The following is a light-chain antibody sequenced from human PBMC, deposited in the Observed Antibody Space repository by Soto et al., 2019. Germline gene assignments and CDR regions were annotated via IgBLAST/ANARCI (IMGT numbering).Light chain of an antibody. J-gene: IGLJ1*01. V-gene: IGLV2-14*03. CDR2: GVS. CDR3: SSFTGTITLDV. CDR1: SSDVGAYKY. Sequence: QSVLTQPASVSGSPGQSITISCTGTSSDVGAYKYVSWYQQHPGKVPKLIIYGVSNRPSGVSNRFSGSKSGNTAFLTISGLQPEDEADYYCSSFTGTITLDVFGTGTKLTVL.